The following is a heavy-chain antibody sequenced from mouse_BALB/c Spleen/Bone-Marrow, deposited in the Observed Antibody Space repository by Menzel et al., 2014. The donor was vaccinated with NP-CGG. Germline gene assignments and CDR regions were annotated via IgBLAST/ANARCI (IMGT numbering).Heavy chain of an antibody. V-gene: IGHV1-87*01. CDR1: GYTFTSYW. J-gene: IGHJ2*01. Sequence: LQQSGAELARPGASVKLSCKASGYTFTSYWMQWVKQRPGQGLEWIGAIYPGDGDTRYTQKFKGKATLTADKSSSTAYMQLSSLASEDSAVYCCARGFPFDYWGQGTTLTVSS. CDR2: IYPGDGDT. CDR3: ARGFPFDY.